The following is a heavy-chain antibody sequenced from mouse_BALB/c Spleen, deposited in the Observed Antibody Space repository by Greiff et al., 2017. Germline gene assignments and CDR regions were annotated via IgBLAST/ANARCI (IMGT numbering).Heavy chain of an antibody. CDR1: GYSFTGYF. Sequence: EVQLQQSGPELVKPGASVKISCTASGYSFTGYFMNWVMQSHGKSLEWIGRINPYNGDTFYNQKFKGKATLTVDKSSSTAHMELRSLASEDSAVYYCARDGNYAMDYWGQGTSVTVSA. V-gene: IGHV1-20*02. CDR2: INPYNGDT. J-gene: IGHJ4*01. CDR3: ARDGNYAMDY. D-gene: IGHD2-1*01.